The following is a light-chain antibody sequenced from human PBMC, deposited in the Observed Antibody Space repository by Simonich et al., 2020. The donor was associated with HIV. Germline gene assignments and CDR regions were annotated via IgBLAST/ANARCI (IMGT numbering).Light chain of an antibody. CDR2: AAS. V-gene: IGKV1-NL1*01. CDR3: QQYYSTPT. CDR1: QDISNS. J-gene: IGKJ4*01. Sequence: DIQMTQSPSSLSASVGDRVTITCQASQDISNSLVWYKQKPGKAPKLLLYAASRLESGVPSRFSGSGSGTDYTLTISSLQPEDFAAYYCQQYYSTPTFGGGTKVEIK.